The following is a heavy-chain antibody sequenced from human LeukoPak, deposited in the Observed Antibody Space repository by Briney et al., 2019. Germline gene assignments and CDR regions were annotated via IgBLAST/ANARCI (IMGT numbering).Heavy chain of an antibody. Sequence: GGSLRLSCAASGFTFNDYGMSWVRQGPGKGLEWVSGINWNGGTTGYADSVRGRFTISRDNAKNSLYLQMNSLRAEDTALYYCSRDKHYYDSSNYVWGQGTLVTVSS. V-gene: IGHV3-20*04. CDR2: INWNGGTT. J-gene: IGHJ4*02. CDR1: GFTFNDYG. D-gene: IGHD3-22*01. CDR3: SRDKHYYDSSNYV.